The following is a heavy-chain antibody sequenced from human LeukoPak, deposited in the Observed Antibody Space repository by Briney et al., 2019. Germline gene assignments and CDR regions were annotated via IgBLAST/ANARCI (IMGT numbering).Heavy chain of an antibody. J-gene: IGHJ4*02. CDR3: ASRIAVVGRGLDY. CDR2: ITGGSDTI. CDR1: GFTFSSYS. V-gene: IGHV3-48*02. D-gene: IGHD6-19*01. Sequence: TGGSLRLSCAASGFTFSSYSMNWVRQAPGKGLEWVSYITGGSDTIYYADSVKGRFTISRDNAKNSLYLQMNSLRDEDTAVYYCASRIAVVGRGLDYWGQGTLVTVSS.